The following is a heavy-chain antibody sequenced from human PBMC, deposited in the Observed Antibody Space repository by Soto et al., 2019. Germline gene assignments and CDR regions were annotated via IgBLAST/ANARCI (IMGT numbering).Heavy chain of an antibody. CDR1: GGYISSGGYY. V-gene: IGHV4-31*03. D-gene: IGHD4-17*01. J-gene: IGHJ3*02. CDR2: IYYSGST. Sequence: SETLSLTCTVSGGYISSGGYYWRWIRQHPGKGLEWLGYIYYSGSTYYNPSLKSRVTISVDTSKNQFSLKLSSVTAADTAVYYCARDDYCDVDAFDIWGQGTMVAVSS. CDR3: ARDDYCDVDAFDI.